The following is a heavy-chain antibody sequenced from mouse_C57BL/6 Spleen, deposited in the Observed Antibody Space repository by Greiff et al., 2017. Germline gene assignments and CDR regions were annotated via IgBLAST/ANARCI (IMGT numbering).Heavy chain of an antibody. CDR3: ARAYTPTGAMDD. J-gene: IGHJ4*01. CDR2: ISDGGSYT. Sequence: DVQLQESGGGLVKPGGSLKLSCAASGFTFSSYAMSWVRQTPEKRLEWVATISDGGSYTYYPDNVKGRFTISRDNAKNNLYLQMSHLKSEDTAMYYCARAYTPTGAMDDWGQGTSVTVSS. D-gene: IGHD5-1-1*01. CDR1: GFTFSSYA. V-gene: IGHV5-4*01.